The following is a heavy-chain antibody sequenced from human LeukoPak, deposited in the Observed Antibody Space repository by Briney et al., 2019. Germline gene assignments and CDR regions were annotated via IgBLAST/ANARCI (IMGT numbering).Heavy chain of an antibody. Sequence: ASVKVSCKASGYTFTGYYMHWVRQAPGQGLEWMGWIDPNSGGTNYAQKFQGRVTMTRDTSISTAYMVLNRLRSDDTAVYYCASLMVYAIGDAFDIWGQGTMVTVSS. V-gene: IGHV1-2*02. D-gene: IGHD2-8*01. CDR1: GYTFTGYY. CDR3: ASLMVYAIGDAFDI. J-gene: IGHJ3*02. CDR2: IDPNSGGT.